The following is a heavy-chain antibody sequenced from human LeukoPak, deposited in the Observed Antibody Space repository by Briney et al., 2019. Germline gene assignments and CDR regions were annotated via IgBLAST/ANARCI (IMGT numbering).Heavy chain of an antibody. CDR1: GYTITGYY. CDR2: INPNSGGT. Sequence: GASVTVSCKASGYTITGYYMHWVRQAPGQGLEWMGYINPNSGGTNYAQKFQGRVTLTRDTSISTAYMELSRLRYDDTAVYYCARAGMGAAAYFDYWGQGTLVTVSS. J-gene: IGHJ4*02. V-gene: IGHV1-2*02. D-gene: IGHD2-2*01. CDR3: ARAGMGAAAYFDY.